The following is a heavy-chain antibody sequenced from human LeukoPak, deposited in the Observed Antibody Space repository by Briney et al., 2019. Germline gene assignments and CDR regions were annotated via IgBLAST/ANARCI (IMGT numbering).Heavy chain of an antibody. CDR2: IYPDDSDT. CDR3: ARHYPGGDYFIDH. V-gene: IGHV5-51*01. Sequence: HGESLKISCKGSGYSFTSYWIGWVRQMPGKGLEWVGIIYPDDSDTRYSPSFHDQVTISADKSISTAYLQWSSLKASDTAMYYCARHYPGGDYFIDHWGQGTLVTVSS. D-gene: IGHD4-17*01. CDR1: GYSFTSYW. J-gene: IGHJ4*02.